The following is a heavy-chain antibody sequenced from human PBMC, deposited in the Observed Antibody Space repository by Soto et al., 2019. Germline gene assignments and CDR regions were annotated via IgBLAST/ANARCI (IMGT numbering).Heavy chain of an antibody. Sequence: SVKVSCKASGFTFTSSAVQWVRQARGQRLEWIGWIVVGSGNTNYAQKFQERVTITRDMSTSTAYMELSSLRSEDTAVYYCAATIILNSPYFDYWGQGTLVTVSS. J-gene: IGHJ4*02. D-gene: IGHD1-1*01. CDR3: AATIILNSPYFDY. V-gene: IGHV1-58*01. CDR1: GFTFTSSA. CDR2: IVVGSGNT.